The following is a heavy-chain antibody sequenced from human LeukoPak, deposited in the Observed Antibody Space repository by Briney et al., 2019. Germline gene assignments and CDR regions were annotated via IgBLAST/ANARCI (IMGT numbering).Heavy chain of an antibody. V-gene: IGHV3-23*01. Sequence: PGGSLRLSCAASGFTFSSYAMSWVRQAPGKGLEWVSAISGSGGSTYYADSVKGRFTISRDNSKNTLYLQMNSLRAEDTAVHYFSKDRNYYDCNHPFFFDFWGQGTLVTVSS. CDR3: SKDRNYYDCNHPFFFDF. CDR2: ISGSGGST. CDR1: GFTFSSYA. J-gene: IGHJ4*02. D-gene: IGHD3-22*01.